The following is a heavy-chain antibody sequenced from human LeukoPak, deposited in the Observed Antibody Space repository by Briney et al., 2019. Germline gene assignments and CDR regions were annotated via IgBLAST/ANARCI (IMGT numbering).Heavy chain of an antibody. J-gene: IGHJ3*02. CDR1: GFTFSTYW. V-gene: IGHV3-7*01. CDR2: IKEDGSQK. CDR3: ARGDYYESSGYFIDAFDI. Sequence: GGSLRLSCAASGFTFSTYWMSWVRQAPGKGLEWVANIKEDGSQKFYVDSVKGRFTISRDNAKNSLYLQMNSLRVEDTALYYCARGDYYESSGYFIDAFDIWGQGTMVTVSS. D-gene: IGHD3-22*01.